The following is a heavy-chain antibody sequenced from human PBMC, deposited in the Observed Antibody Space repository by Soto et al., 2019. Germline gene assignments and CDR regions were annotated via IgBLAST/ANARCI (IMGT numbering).Heavy chain of an antibody. CDR3: AKLDVLYYDSSGYYSDQIDY. J-gene: IGHJ4*02. CDR1: GFTFSSYG. D-gene: IGHD3-22*01. Sequence: PGGSLRLSCAASGFTFSSYGMHWVRQAPGKGLEWVAVISYDGSNKYYADSVKGRFTISRDNSKNTLYLQMNSLRAEDTAVYYCAKLDVLYYDSSGYYSDQIDYWGQVPPVTFSS. V-gene: IGHV3-30*18. CDR2: ISYDGSNK.